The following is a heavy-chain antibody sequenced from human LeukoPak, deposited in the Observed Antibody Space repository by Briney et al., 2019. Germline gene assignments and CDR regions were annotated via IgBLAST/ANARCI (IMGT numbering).Heavy chain of an antibody. CDR3: ARDRHSHYYDSSGYYDY. V-gene: IGHV3-66*01. CDR2: IYSGGST. J-gene: IGHJ4*02. CDR1: GFTVSSNY. Sequence: TGGSLRLSCAASGFTVSSNYMSWVRQAPGKGLEWVSVIYSGGSTYYADSVKGRFTISRDNSKNTLYLQMNSLRAEDTAVYYCARDRHSHYYDSSGYYDYWGQGTLVTVSS. D-gene: IGHD3-22*01.